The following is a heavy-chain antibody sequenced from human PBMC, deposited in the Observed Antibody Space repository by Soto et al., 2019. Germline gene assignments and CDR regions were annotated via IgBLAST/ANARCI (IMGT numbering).Heavy chain of an antibody. Sequence: SETLSLTCTVSGGSINSGRYSWTWIRQPPGAGLEWIGHMYHTGTTYYNPSLKSRVTMSVDTSKNQFSLRLSSVTAADTAIYYSPLDYWGQGTLVTVSS. J-gene: IGHJ4*02. CDR3: PLDY. CDR1: GGSINSGRYS. V-gene: IGHV4-30-2*01. CDR2: MYHTGTT.